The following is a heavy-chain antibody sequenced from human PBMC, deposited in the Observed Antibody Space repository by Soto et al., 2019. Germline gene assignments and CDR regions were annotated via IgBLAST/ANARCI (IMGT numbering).Heavy chain of an antibody. CDR3: ARKVSGSTGRPDLWYFDL. D-gene: IGHD3-10*01. J-gene: IGHJ2*01. Sequence: EVQLLDSGGGLVQPGGSLRLSCAASGFTFSGYALTWVRQAPGKGLEWVSAISGGGDATFYADSVKGRFTISRDNSKNPLYLPINTLRAEDTAVYYCARKVSGSTGRPDLWYFDLWGRGTLVTVSS. V-gene: IGHV3-23*01. CDR2: ISGGGDAT. CDR1: GFTFSGYA.